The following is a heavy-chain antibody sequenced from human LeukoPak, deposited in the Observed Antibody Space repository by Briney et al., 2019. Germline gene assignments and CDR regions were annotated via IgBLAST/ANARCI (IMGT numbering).Heavy chain of an antibody. CDR3: ARGGSLSWEKAFDY. CDR1: GFTFSSYE. V-gene: IGHV3-48*03. CDR2: ISSSGSTI. J-gene: IGHJ4*02. D-gene: IGHD3-10*01. Sequence: PGGSLRLSCAASGFTFSSYEMNWVRQAPGKGLEWVSYISSSGSTIYYADSVKGRFTISRDNAKNPLYLQMNSLRAEDTAVYYCARGGSLSWEKAFDYWGQGTLVTVSS.